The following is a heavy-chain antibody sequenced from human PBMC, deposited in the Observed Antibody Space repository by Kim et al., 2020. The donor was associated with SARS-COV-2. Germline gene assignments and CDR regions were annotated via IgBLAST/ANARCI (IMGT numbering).Heavy chain of an antibody. CDR2: ISYDGSNK. D-gene: IGHD3-16*01. CDR1: GFTFSSCA. J-gene: IGHJ6*02. V-gene: IGHV3-30-3*01. CDR3: SRDPGSRLLGVTYSNYGMDV. Sequence: GGSLRLSCAASGFTFSSCAIHWVRQAPGKGLEWVAVISYDGSNKNYADSVKGRFTISRDNSKNTLYLQMNSLRAEDTALYYCSRDPGSRLLGVTYSNYGMDVCGQGAPGTVS.